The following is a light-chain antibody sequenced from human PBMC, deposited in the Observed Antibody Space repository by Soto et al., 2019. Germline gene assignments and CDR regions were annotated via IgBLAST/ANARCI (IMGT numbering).Light chain of an antibody. CDR2: DVS. CDR3: RSYAGRYTYV. V-gene: IGLV2-11*01. J-gene: IGLJ1*01. Sequence: ALAQPRSVSGSPGQSVTISCTGASSDVGGYNYVSWYQQHPGKAPKLMIYDVSKRPSGVPDRFSGSKSGNTASLTISGLQTEDEADYYCRSYAGRYTYVFGTGTKVTVL. CDR1: SSDVGGYNY.